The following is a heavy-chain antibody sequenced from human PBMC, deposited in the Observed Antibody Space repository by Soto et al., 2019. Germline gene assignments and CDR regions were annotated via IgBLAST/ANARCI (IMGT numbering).Heavy chain of an antibody. D-gene: IGHD3-10*02. V-gene: IGHV3-30*03. J-gene: IGHJ6*02. CDR1: GFTFSSYG. CDR2: ISYDGSNK. CDR3: ATNGLFGELTAGYYYGMDV. Sequence: QVQLVESGGGVVQPGRSLRLSCAASGFTFSSYGMHWVRQAPGKGLEWVAVISYDGSNKYYADSVKGRFTISRDNSKNTLYLQMNSLRAEDTAVYYCATNGLFGELTAGYYYGMDVWGQGTTVTVSS.